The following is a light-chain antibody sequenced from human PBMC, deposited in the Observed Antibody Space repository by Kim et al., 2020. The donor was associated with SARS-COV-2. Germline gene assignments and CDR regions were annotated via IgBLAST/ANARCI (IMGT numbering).Light chain of an antibody. CDR3: QHYDNLPL. J-gene: IGKJ4*01. CDR2: DAS. CDR1: QDISNY. V-gene: IGKV1-33*01. Sequence: SASVENRVTITCHASQDISNYLNWYQQKPGKAPNLLIYDASNLETGAPSRFSGSGSGTDFTFTISILQPEDIATYYCQHYDNLPLFGGGTKVDIK.